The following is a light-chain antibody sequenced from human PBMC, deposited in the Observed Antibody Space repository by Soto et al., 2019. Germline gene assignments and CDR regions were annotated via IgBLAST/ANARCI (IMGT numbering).Light chain of an antibody. J-gene: IGKJ1*01. CDR3: QQYGSSPRP. CDR1: QSVGSD. CDR2: DAS. V-gene: IGKV3-15*01. Sequence: EIVMTQSPATLSVYPGERATLSCRASQSVGSDLAWYQQKPGQAPRLVIYDASTRATGIPARFSGGGSGTEFTLTISSLQSEDFAVYYCQQYGSSPRPFGQVTKVAIK.